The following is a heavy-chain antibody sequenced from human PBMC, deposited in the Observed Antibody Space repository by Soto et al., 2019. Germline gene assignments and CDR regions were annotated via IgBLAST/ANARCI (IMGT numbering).Heavy chain of an antibody. Sequence: PGGSLRLSCAASGFIFSSDWMHWVRQAPGKGLVWASRINTDGSATTYADSVKGRFTISRDNAKNMVYLQMNSLRAEDTAVYYFSIDRWLGAPHFDYRCQGTLVTVSS. CDR3: SIDRWLGAPHFDY. V-gene: IGHV3-74*01. J-gene: IGHJ4*02. CDR1: GFIFSSDW. D-gene: IGHD6-19*01. CDR2: INTDGSAT.